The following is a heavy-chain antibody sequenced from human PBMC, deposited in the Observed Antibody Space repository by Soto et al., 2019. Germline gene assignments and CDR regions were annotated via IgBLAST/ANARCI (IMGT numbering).Heavy chain of an antibody. Sequence: SGPTLVNPTPTLTLTCTFSGFSLSTSGVGVGWIRQPPGKALEWLALIYWDDDKRYSPSLTSRLTITKDTSKNQVVLTMTNMDPLDTATFYCAHVLVVVANYGMDVWGQGTTVTVSS. V-gene: IGHV2-5*02. D-gene: IGHD2-15*01. J-gene: IGHJ6*02. CDR2: IYWDDDK. CDR1: GFSLSTSGVG. CDR3: AHVLVVVANYGMDV.